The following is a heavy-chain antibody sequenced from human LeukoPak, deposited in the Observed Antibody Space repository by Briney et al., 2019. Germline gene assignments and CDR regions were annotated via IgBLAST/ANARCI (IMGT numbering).Heavy chain of an antibody. D-gene: IGHD6-19*01. Sequence: SETLSLTCAVYGGSFSGYYWSWIRQPPGKGLEWIGEINHSGSTNYNPSLKSRVTIPVDTSKNQFSLKLSSVTAADTAVYYCARGQWDSSGWYLHFDYWGQGTLVTVSS. CDR2: INHSGST. J-gene: IGHJ4*02. V-gene: IGHV4-34*01. CDR3: ARGQWDSSGWYLHFDY. CDR1: GGSFSGYY.